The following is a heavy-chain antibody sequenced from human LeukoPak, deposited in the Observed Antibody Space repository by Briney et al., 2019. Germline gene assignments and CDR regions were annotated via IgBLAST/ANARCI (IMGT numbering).Heavy chain of an antibody. J-gene: IGHJ4*02. CDR2: IKQDGSEK. Sequence: GGSLRLSCAASGFTFSSYWMSWVRQAPGKGLEWVANIKQDGSEKYYVDSVKGRFTISRDNSKNSLSLQMNSLRAEDTAVYYCARGRSSSSWYFFDYWGQGSLVTVSS. D-gene: IGHD6-13*01. V-gene: IGHV3-7*02. CDR3: ARGRSSSSWYFFDY. CDR1: GFTFSSYW.